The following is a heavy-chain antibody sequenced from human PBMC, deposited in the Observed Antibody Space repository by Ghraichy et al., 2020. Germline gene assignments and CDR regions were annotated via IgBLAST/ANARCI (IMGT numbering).Heavy chain of an antibody. J-gene: IGHJ5*02. Sequence: ALRLSCAASGFTFEDYAMHWVRQVPGKGLEWVSGISWNSGRIGYADSVKGRFTISRDNAKNSLYLQMNSLRAEDTALYYCAKGPNYDILTGYGINWFDPWGQGTLVTVYS. CDR3: AKGPNYDILTGYGINWFDP. CDR2: ISWNSGRI. D-gene: IGHD3-9*01. CDR1: GFTFEDYA. V-gene: IGHV3-9*01.